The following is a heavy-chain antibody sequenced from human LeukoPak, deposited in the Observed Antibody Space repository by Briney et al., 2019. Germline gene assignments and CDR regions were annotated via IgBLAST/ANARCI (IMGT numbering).Heavy chain of an antibody. J-gene: IGHJ4*02. D-gene: IGHD4-17*01. V-gene: IGHV3-23*01. Sequence: PGGSLRLSCAASGFTFSSYGMIWVRQAPGKGLEWVSGISGSGGSTYLADSVKGRFTISRDNSKNTLYLQMNSLRAEDTAVYYCARGHTAVTRHFDFWGQGTLVTVSS. CDR3: ARGHTAVTRHFDF. CDR2: ISGSGGST. CDR1: GFTFSSYG.